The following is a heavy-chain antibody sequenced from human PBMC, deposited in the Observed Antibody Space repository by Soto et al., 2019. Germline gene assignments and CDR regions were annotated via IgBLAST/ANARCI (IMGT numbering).Heavy chain of an antibody. D-gene: IGHD6-6*01. V-gene: IGHV4-30-4*01. CDR2: IHNSGSP. J-gene: IGHJ4*02. Sequence: SETLSLTCSVSGASIYNGGYFWSWIRQSPGKGLEWIGHIHNSGSPYNNPSLKSRVTISADTSMNQFSLRLNSVTAADTAVYFCVRSSIEPRIFMYPFDYWGLGTLVTVSS. CDR1: GASIYNGGYF. CDR3: VRSSIEPRIFMYPFDY.